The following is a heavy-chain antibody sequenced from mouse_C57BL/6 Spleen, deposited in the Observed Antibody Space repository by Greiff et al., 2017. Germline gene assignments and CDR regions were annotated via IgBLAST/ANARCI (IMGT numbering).Heavy chain of an antibody. CDR2: IYPGNSDT. D-gene: IGHD2-5*01. V-gene: IGHV1-5*01. CDR3: TTPYYSNYDWFAY. Sequence: VQLQQSGTVLARPGASVKMSCKTSGYTFTSYWMHWVKQRPGQGLEWLGAIYPGNSDTSYNQKFKGKAKLTAVTSASTAYMELSSLTNEDSAVYYCTTPYYSNYDWFAYWGQGTLVTVSA. J-gene: IGHJ3*01. CDR1: GYTFTSYW.